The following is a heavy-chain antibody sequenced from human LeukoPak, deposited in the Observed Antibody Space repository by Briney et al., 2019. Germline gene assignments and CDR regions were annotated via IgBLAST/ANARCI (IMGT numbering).Heavy chain of an antibody. CDR3: ARVLPLGEGYFDL. CDR2: IEYSGST. J-gene: IGHJ4*02. CDR1: GDSIRTGTYY. Sequence: SETLSLTCIVSGDSIRTGTYYWGWIRQPPGKGLEWIGNIEYSGSTFDNPSLKSRLTISIDTSKNHFSLRLTSVTAADTAVYFCARVLPLGEGYFDLWGQGTPVTVSS. V-gene: IGHV4-39*07. D-gene: IGHD7-27*01.